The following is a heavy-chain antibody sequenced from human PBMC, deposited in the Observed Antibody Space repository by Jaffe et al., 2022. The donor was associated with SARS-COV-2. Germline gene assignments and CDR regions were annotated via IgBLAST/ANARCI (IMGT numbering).Heavy chain of an antibody. J-gene: IGHJ4*02. CDR1: GFTFSSYS. D-gene: IGHD3-22*01. Sequence: EVQLVESGGGLVQPGGSLRLSCAASGFTFSSYSMNWVRQAPGKGLEWVSYISSSSSTIYYADSVKGRFTISRDNAKNSLYLQMNSLRDEDTAVYYCARDEATMIVGGYYFDYWGQGTLVTVSS. CDR3: ARDEATMIVGGYYFDY. CDR2: ISSSSSTI. V-gene: IGHV3-48*02.